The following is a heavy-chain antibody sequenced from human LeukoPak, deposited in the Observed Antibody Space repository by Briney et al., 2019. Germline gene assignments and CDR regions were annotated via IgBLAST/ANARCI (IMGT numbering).Heavy chain of an antibody. V-gene: IGHV5-51*01. CDR3: ARHGIGYCTGGSCYPIT. CDR2: IYPGDSDT. J-gene: IGHJ5*02. CDR1: GYSFTNYW. Sequence: GESLKISCKGSGYSFTNYWIGWVRQMPGKGLEWMGIIYPGDSDTRYSPSFQGQVTISADKSMSTAYLQWTSLKASDAAMYYCARHGIGYCTGGSCYPITWGQGTLVTVSS. D-gene: IGHD2-15*01.